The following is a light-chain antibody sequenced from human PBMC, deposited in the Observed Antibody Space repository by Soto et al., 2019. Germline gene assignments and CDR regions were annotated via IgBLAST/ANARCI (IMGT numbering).Light chain of an antibody. CDR1: QSISSRY. CDR2: GAS. V-gene: IGKV3-20*01. J-gene: IGKJ5*01. Sequence: EIVLTQSPDTLSLSPGESATLSCGASQSISSRYLAWYQQKPGQAPRLLIYGASNRATGVPDRFSGSGSGTDFTLTISRLEPEDFAVFYCQQYDDSITFGQGTRLEIE. CDR3: QQYDDSIT.